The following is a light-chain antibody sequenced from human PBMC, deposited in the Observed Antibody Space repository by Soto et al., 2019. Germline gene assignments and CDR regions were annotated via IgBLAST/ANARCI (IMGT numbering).Light chain of an antibody. CDR3: QLYGTSNKT. J-gene: IGKJ1*01. CDR2: GAS. Sequence: IVFAPAPGTLSVSPGGKATRSGRCIETVAGSYLAWYQQKTGQAPRLLIHGASTRATGIAYRLSGSGSGTYFTLTLSRLEPEDFAVYYCQLYGTSNKTFGQGT. V-gene: IGKV3-20*01. CDR1: ETVAGSY.